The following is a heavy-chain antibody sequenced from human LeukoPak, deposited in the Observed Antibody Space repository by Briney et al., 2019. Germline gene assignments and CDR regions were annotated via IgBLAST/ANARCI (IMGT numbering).Heavy chain of an antibody. Sequence: SETLSLTCTDSGASISSDYWNWIRQPPGKGLEWIGYIYYSGSTYYNPSLESRVTISLDTSKNQFSLKLSSVTAADTAVYYCARRIVRGDYYSDDSWGQGTLVTVSS. V-gene: IGHV4-59*08. J-gene: IGHJ4*02. CDR3: ARRIVRGDYYSDDS. D-gene: IGHD3-22*01. CDR1: GASISSDY. CDR2: IYYSGST.